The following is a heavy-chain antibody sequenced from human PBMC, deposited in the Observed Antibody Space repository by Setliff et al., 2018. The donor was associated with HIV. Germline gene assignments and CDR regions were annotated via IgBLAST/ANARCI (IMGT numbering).Heavy chain of an antibody. J-gene: IGHJ4*02. CDR3: ATYSAGEGGRGH. CDR1: GDSIGAYH. V-gene: IGHV4-59*01. CDR2: IHSSGTT. Sequence: PSETLSLTCSVSGDSIGAYHWSWIRQPPGRGLEWIGYIHSSGTTHYNPPLSSRVTISFDASKKYFSLQLTSVTAADTAMYYCATYSAGEGGRGHWGQGTLVTVSS. D-gene: IGHD2-15*01.